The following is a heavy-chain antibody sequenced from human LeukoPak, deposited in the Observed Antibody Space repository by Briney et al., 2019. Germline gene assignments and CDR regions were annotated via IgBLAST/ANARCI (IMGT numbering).Heavy chain of an antibody. V-gene: IGHV3-21*01. Sequence: PGGSLRLSCAASGFTFSSYAMSWVRQAPGKGLEWVSSISSSSSYIYYADSVKGRFTISRDNAKNTLYLQMNSLRAEDTAVYYCASEPVAGTDFQHWGQGALVTVSS. CDR2: ISSSSSYI. CDR1: GFTFSSYA. D-gene: IGHD6-19*01. CDR3: ASEPVAGTDFQH. J-gene: IGHJ1*01.